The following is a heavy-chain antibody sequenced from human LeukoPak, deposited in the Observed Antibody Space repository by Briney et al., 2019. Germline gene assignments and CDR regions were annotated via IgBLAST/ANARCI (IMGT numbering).Heavy chain of an antibody. CDR1: GFTFSSYW. J-gene: IGHJ4*02. Sequence: GGSLRLSCAASGFTFSSYWMHWVRQAPGKGLVWVSRINSDGSSTSYADSVKGRFTISRDNSKNTLYLQMNSLRAEDTAVYYCARVPQLPLKYGDPQYYFDYWGQGTLVTVSS. V-gene: IGHV3-74*01. CDR3: ARVPQLPLKYGDPQYYFDY. D-gene: IGHD4-17*01. CDR2: INSDGSST.